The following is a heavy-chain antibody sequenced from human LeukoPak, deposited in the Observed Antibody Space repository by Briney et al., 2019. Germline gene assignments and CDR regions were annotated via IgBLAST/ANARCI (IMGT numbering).Heavy chain of an antibody. CDR2: IYYSGST. CDR3: ARGYCSSTSCHSMDAFDI. D-gene: IGHD2-2*01. V-gene: IGHV4-59*01. J-gene: IGHJ3*02. CDR1: GGSISSYY. Sequence: SETLSLTCTVSGGSISSYYWSWIRQPPGKGLEWIGYIYYSGSTNYNPSLKSRVTISVDTSKNQFSLKLSSVTAADTAVYYCARGYCSSTSCHSMDAFDIWGQGTMVTVSS.